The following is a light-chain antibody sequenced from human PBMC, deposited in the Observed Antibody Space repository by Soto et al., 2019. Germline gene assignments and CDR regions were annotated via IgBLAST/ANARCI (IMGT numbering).Light chain of an antibody. CDR2: AAS. V-gene: IGKV1-9*01. CDR1: QGISSY. CDR3: QQLNSYPLT. Sequence: DIQMTQSPYSLSAAVGDRVTITCRASQGISSYLAWYQQKPGKAPKLLIYAASTLQSGVPSRFSGSGSGTEFTLTISSLQPEDFATYYCQQLNSYPLTFGPGTKVDIK. J-gene: IGKJ3*01.